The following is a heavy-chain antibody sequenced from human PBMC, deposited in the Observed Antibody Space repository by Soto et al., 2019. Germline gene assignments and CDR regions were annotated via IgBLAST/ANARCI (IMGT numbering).Heavy chain of an antibody. CDR2: INPNTGDT. V-gene: IGHV1-2*02. CDR1: GYTFSDYY. Sequence: GASVKVSCKASGYTFSDYYKNRVRQAPGQGLEWMGYINPNTGDTIFGQKFQGRVTMTRDTSISTAYMEMSRLRSDDTAVYYCAVQEYVDYVADYYCLYVWG. D-gene: IGHD4-17*01. CDR3: AVQEYVDYVADYYCLYV. J-gene: IGHJ6*01.